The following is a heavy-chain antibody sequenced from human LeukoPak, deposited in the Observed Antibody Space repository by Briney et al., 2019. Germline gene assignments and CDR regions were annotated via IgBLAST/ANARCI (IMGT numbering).Heavy chain of an antibody. CDR1: GVTFISYV. Sequence: SVKVSCKASGVTFISYVISWVRQAPGQGLEWMGGIIPIFGTANYAQKFQGRVTITADESTSTAYMELSSLRSEDTAVYYCARSGYGGSYYGGCYYMDVWGKGTTVTVSS. V-gene: IGHV1-69*13. D-gene: IGHD1-26*01. CDR3: ARSGYGGSYYGGCYYMDV. CDR2: IIPIFGTA. J-gene: IGHJ6*03.